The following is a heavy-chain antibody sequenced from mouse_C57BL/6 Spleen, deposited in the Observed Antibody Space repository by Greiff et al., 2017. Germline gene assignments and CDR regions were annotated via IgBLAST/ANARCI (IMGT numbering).Heavy chain of an antibody. Sequence: VQLQASGAELVRPGASVTLSCKASGYTFTDYEMHWVKQTPVHGLEWIGAIDPETGGTAYNQKFKGKAILTADKSSSTAYMELRSLTSEDSAVYYCTVAYDGSSSCAYWGQGTLVTVSA. CDR2: IDPETGGT. CDR3: TVAYDGSSSCAY. V-gene: IGHV1-15*01. D-gene: IGHD1-1*01. CDR1: GYTFTDYE. J-gene: IGHJ3*01.